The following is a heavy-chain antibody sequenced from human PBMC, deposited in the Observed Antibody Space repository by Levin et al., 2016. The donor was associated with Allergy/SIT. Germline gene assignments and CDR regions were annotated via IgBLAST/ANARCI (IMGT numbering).Heavy chain of an antibody. Sequence: WIRQPPGKGLEWIGRIYTSGSTNYNPSLKSRVTMSVDTSKNQFSLKLSSVTAADTAVYYCAGGEVGATTYFDYWGQGTLVTVSS. V-gene: IGHV4-4*07. D-gene: IGHD1-26*01. J-gene: IGHJ4*02. CDR3: AGGEVGATTYFDY. CDR2: IYTSGST.